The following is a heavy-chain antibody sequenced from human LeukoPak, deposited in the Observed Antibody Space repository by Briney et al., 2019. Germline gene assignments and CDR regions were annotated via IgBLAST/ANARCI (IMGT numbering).Heavy chain of an antibody. CDR2: IFHSGST. J-gene: IGHJ4*02. CDR1: GGXISSSNC. D-gene: IGHD7-27*01. V-gene: IGHV4-4*02. CDR3: ATTFNWAFDY. Sequence: SETLSLTCAVSGGXISSSNCWSWVRQPPGKGLEFIGEIFHSGSTNYNPSLKSRVTLSVDKSKNQFSLKLTSVTAADTAVYYCATTFNWAFDYWGQGTLVTVSS.